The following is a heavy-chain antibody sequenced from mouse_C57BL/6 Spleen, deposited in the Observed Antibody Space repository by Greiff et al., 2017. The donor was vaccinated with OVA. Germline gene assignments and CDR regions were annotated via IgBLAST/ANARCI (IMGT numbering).Heavy chain of an antibody. CDR2: IDPETGGT. J-gene: IGHJ3*01. V-gene: IGHV1-15*01. CDR1: GYTFTDYE. Sequence: QVQLQQSGAELVRPGASVTLSCKASGYTFTDYEMHWVKQTPVHGLEWIGAIDPETGGTAYNQKFKGKAILTAAKSSSTAYMELRSLTSEDSAVYYCTRGVYYSNSWFAYWGQGTLVTVSA. D-gene: IGHD2-5*01. CDR3: TRGVYYSNSWFAY.